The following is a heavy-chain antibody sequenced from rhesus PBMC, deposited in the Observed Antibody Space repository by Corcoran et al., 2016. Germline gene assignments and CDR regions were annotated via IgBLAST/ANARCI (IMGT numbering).Heavy chain of an antibody. CDR3: ARWLEYCSGIYCYDYYFDY. D-gene: IGHD2-27*01. CDR2: IYWDDDN. V-gene: IGHV2-152*01. J-gene: IGHJ4*01. Sequence: QVTLKESGPALVKPTQTLTLTCTFSGFSLTTSGMGVVWLRQPPGTALAWLTLIYWDDDNRYSTSLNSKLTISKYTSKNQVVLTMTNMDTMDTATYYCARWLEYCSGIYCYDYYFDYWGQGVLVTVSS. CDR1: GFSLTTSGMG.